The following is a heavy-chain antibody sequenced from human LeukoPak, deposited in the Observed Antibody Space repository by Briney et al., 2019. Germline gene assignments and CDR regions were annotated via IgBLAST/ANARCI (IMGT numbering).Heavy chain of an antibody. CDR2: ISSSGTTT. CDR3: AKDLMAGHLWLQGY. D-gene: IGHD5-18*01. CDR1: GFTFSSYE. J-gene: IGHJ4*02. V-gene: IGHV3-48*03. Sequence: PGGSLRLSCAASGFTFSSYEMNWVRQAPGKGLEWVSYISSSGTTTHYADSAKGRFTVSRDNSKNTLYLQMNSLRAEDTAVYYCAKDLMAGHLWLQGYWGQGTLVTVSS.